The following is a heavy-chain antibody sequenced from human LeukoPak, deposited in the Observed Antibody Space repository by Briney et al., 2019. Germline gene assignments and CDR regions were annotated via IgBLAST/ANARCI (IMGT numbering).Heavy chain of an antibody. V-gene: IGHV4-4*02. CDR1: GGSISSSNW. Sequence: SETLSLTFAVSGGSISSSNWWSWVRQPPGKGLEWIGEIYHSGSTNYNPSLKSRVTISVDKSKNQFSLKLSSVTAADTAVYYCARDVIDYDFWSGYSDYYYGMDVWGQGTTVTVSS. CDR2: IYHSGST. J-gene: IGHJ6*02. D-gene: IGHD3-3*01. CDR3: ARDVIDYDFWSGYSDYYYGMDV.